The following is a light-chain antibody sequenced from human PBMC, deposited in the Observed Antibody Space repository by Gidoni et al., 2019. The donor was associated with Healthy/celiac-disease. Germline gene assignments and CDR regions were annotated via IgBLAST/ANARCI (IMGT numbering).Light chain of an antibody. V-gene: IGKV4-1*01. Sequence: DIVMTQSPDSLAVSLGERATINCKSSQNVLYISNNKNYLAWYQQKPGQPPKLLIYWASTRESGVPDRFSGSGSGTDFTLTIISLQAEDVAVYHCQQYYSSPPTFGQXTKLEIK. CDR3: QQYYSSPPT. CDR1: QNVLYISNNKNY. CDR2: WAS. J-gene: IGKJ2*01.